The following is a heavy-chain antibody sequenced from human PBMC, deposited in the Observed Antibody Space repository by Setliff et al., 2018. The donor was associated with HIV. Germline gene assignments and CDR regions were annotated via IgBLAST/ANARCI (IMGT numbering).Heavy chain of an antibody. CDR3: ATDAYHDFLTGPTPGAFDI. V-gene: IGHV4-59*12. J-gene: IGHJ3*02. CDR2: VFYSGSA. CDR1: GGSTSGYY. D-gene: IGHD3-9*01. Sequence: PSETLSLTCTVSGGSTSGYYWNWIRQSPGKGLEWIGCVFYSGSANYSPSLKSRVTISADTSKNQFSLKLTSVTAADTAVYYCATDAYHDFLTGPTPGAFDIWGQGTVVTVSS.